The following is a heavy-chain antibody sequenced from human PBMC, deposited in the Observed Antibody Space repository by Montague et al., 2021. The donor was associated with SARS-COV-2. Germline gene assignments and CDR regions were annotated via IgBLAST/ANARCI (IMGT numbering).Heavy chain of an antibody. CDR3: AGGMIRGVTTPFDY. CDR1: SGSIISSGYD. V-gene: IGHV4-39*02. J-gene: IGHJ4*02. D-gene: IGHD3-10*01. Sequence: SETLSLTCSIASGSIISSGYDWGWIRQPPGKELEWIGNIDYSGTTYYNPSLQSRGTISVDPSKNHLSLRLSSVTAADTAVYFCAGGMIRGVTTPFDYWGQGSQVTVSS. CDR2: IDYSGTT.